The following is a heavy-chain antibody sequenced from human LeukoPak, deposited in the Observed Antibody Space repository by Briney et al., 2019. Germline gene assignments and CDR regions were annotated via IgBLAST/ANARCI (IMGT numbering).Heavy chain of an antibody. CDR1: GYTFTGYY. J-gene: IGHJ6*03. CDR3: ARGYSNLYSSGWYDYYYYYMDV. CDR2: INPNSGGT. D-gene: IGHD6-19*01. Sequence: ASVKVSCKASGYTFTGYYMHWVRQAPGQGLEWMGWINPNSGGTNYAQKFQGRVTMTRDTSISTAYMELSRLRSDDTAVYYCARGYSNLYSSGWYDYYYYYMDVWGKGTTVTVSS. V-gene: IGHV1-2*02.